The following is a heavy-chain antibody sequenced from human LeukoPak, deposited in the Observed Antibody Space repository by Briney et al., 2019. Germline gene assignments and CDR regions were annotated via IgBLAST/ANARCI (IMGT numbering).Heavy chain of an antibody. Sequence: SETLSLTCTVSRGSISSSSYYWGWIRQPPGKRLDWIGSCYYIGGTYCNPSLEGRVTISADSSKNQFYLKLTSVTAADTALYYCARILTTFDSWGQGTLVTVSS. D-gene: IGHD4-11*01. CDR2: CYYIGGT. V-gene: IGHV4-39*01. CDR1: RGSISSSSYY. CDR3: ARILTTFDS. J-gene: IGHJ4*02.